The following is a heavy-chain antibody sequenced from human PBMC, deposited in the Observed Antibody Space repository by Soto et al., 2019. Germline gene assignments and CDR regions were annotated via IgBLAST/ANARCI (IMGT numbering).Heavy chain of an antibody. CDR3: ARDGSSYYYYYGMDV. V-gene: IGHV3-74*01. D-gene: IGHD2-15*01. CDR1: GFTFDDYT. CDR2: INSDGSST. J-gene: IGHJ6*02. Sequence: GGSLRLSCAASGFTFDDYTMHWVRQAPGKGLVWVSRINSDGSSTSYADSVKGRFTISRDNAKNTLYLQMNSLRAEDTAVYYCARDGSSYYYYYGMDVWGQGTTVTVSS.